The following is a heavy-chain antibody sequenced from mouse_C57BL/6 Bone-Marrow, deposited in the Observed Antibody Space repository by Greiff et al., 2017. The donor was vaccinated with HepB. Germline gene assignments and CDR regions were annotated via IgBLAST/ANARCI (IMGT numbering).Heavy chain of an antibody. CDR1: GFTFSDYG. D-gene: IGHD1-1*01. J-gene: IGHJ4*01. Sequence: DVMLVESGGGLVKPGGSLKLSCAASGFTFSDYGMHWVRQAPEKGLEWVAYISSGSSTIYYADTVKGRFTISRDNAKNTLFLQMTSLRSEDTAMYYCATYYGSSHYYAMDYWGQGTSVTVSS. V-gene: IGHV5-17*01. CDR3: ATYYGSSHYYAMDY. CDR2: ISSGSSTI.